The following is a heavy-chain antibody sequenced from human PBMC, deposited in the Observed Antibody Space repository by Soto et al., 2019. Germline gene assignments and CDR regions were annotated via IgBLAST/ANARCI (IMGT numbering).Heavy chain of an antibody. CDR1: GYTFTSYA. CDR2: INAGNGNT. CDR3: ARSSSSSRYYYYYMDV. Sequence: ASVKVSCKASGYTFTSYAMHWVRQAPGQRLEWMGWINAGNGNTKYSQKFQGRVTITRDTSASTAYMELSSLRSEDTAVYYCARSSSSSRYYYYYMDVWGKGTTVTVSS. V-gene: IGHV1-3*01. D-gene: IGHD6-6*01. J-gene: IGHJ6*03.